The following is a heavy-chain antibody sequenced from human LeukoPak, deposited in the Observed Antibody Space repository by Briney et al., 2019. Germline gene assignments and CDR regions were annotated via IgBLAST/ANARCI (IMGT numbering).Heavy chain of an antibody. J-gene: IGHJ4*02. D-gene: IGHD2-15*01. CDR3: TRQPSSSTDY. Sequence: PGGSLRLSCAASGFTFSGSAMHWVRQASGKGLEWVGRIRSKANSYATAYAASVKGRFTISRDDSKNTAYLQMNSLKTEDTAVYHCTRQPSSSTDYWGQGTLVTVSS. CDR2: IRSKANSYAT. V-gene: IGHV3-73*01. CDR1: GFTFSGSA.